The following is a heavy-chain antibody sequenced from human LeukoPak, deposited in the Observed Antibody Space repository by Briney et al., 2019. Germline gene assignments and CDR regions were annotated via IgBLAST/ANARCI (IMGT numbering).Heavy chain of an antibody. D-gene: IGHD3-22*01. J-gene: IGHJ4*02. CDR2: ISAYNGNI. CDR1: GYTFTSYG. Sequence: ASVKVSCKASGYTFTSYGISWVRQAPGQGLEWMGWISAYNGNINYAQKLQGRVTMTTDTSTSTAYMELRSLRSDDTAVYYCARGKDHYDSSGYYFDYWGQGTLVTVSS. V-gene: IGHV1-18*01. CDR3: ARGKDHYDSSGYYFDY.